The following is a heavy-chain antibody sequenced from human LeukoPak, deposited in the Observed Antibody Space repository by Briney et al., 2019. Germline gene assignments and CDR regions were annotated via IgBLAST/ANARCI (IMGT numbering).Heavy chain of an antibody. D-gene: IGHD6-13*01. CDR1: GFTFTDYY. J-gene: IGHJ4*02. CDR3: ARDGAASGTGFFY. Sequence: GGSLRLSCAASGFTFTDYYMSWIRQAPGKGLEWVSYISTGASTISYADSVKGRFTISRDNAKNSLFLQMNSLRAEDTAVYYCARDGAASGTGFFYWGQGTLVTVSS. V-gene: IGHV3-11*01. CDR2: ISTGASTI.